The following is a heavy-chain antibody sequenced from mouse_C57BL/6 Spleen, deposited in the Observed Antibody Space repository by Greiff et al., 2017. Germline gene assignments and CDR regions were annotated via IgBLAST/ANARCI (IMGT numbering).Heavy chain of an antibody. J-gene: IGHJ4*01. CDR2: IRLKSDNYAT. CDR1: GFTFSNYW. Sequence: EVHLVESGGGLVQPGGSMKLSCVASGFTFSNYWMNWVRQSPEKGLEWVAQIRLKSDNYATHYAESVKGRFTISRDDSKSSVYLQMNNLRAEDTGIYYCTGGSSYVYAMDYWGQGTSVTVSS. D-gene: IGHD1-1*01. CDR3: TGGSSYVYAMDY. V-gene: IGHV6-3*01.